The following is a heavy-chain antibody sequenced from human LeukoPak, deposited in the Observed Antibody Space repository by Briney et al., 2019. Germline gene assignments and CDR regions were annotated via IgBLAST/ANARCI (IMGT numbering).Heavy chain of an antibody. Sequence: GGSLRLSCAASGFTFSSYEMNWVRQAPGKGLEWVSYISNSGSTKYYADSVKGRFTISRDNADNLLYLQMNSLRAEDTAVYYCARDGSFGSGSYADYWGQGTLVNFSS. D-gene: IGHD3-10*01. J-gene: IGHJ4*02. V-gene: IGHV3-48*03. CDR3: ARDGSFGSGSYADY. CDR1: GFTFSSYE. CDR2: ISNSGSTK.